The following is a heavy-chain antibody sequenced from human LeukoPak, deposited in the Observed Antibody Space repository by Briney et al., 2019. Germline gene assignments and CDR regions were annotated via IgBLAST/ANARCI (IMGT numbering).Heavy chain of an antibody. CDR2: ISGSGGST. V-gene: IGHV3-23*01. CDR3: AKDGSYYYGSGSYYHYYYYGMDV. J-gene: IGHJ6*02. Sequence: GGSLRHSCAASGFTFSSYAMSWVRQAPGKGLEWVSAISGSGGSTYYADSVKGRFTISRDNSKITLYLQMNSLRAEDTAVYYCAKDGSYYYGSGSYYHYYYYGMDVWGQGTTVTVSS. D-gene: IGHD3-10*01. CDR1: GFTFSSYA.